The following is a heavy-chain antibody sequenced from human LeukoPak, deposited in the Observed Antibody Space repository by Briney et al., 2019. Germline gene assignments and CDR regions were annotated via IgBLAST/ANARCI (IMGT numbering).Heavy chain of an antibody. Sequence: SETLSLTCTVSGGSISSSYYWGWIRQPPGKGLEWIGYIYYSGSTNYNPSLKSRVTISVDTSKNQFSLKLTSVTAADTAVYYCARRRGDYGSGELNFWGQGTMVTVSS. V-gene: IGHV4-61*05. CDR3: ARRRGDYGSGELNF. CDR2: IYYSGST. D-gene: IGHD3-10*01. CDR1: GGSISSSYY. J-gene: IGHJ3*01.